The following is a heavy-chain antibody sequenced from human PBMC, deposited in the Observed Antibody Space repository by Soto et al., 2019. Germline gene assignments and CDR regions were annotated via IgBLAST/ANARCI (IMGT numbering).Heavy chain of an antibody. CDR2: IIPIFGTA. V-gene: IGHV1-69*01. CDR3: ARAPSHTWEPSDSYYGMDV. Sequence: QVQLVQSGAEVKKPGSSVKVSCKASGGTFSSYAISWVRQAPGQGLEWMGGIIPIFGTANYAQKFQGRVTITADESTSTAYMELSSLRSEDTAVYYCARAPSHTWEPSDSYYGMDVWGHGNTVTFAS. J-gene: IGHJ6*02. D-gene: IGHD1-26*01. CDR1: GGTFSSYA.